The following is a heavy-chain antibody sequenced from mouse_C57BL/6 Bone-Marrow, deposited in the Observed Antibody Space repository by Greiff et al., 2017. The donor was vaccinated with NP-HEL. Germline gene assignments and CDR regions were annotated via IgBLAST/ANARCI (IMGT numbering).Heavy chain of an antibody. V-gene: IGHV1-64*01. CDR2: IHPNSGST. J-gene: IGHJ3*01. Sequence: LKQPGAELVKPGASVKLSCKASGYTFTSYWMHWVKQRPGQGLEWIGMIHPNSGSTNYNEKFKSKATLTVDKSSSTAYMQLSSLTSEDSAVYYCARRLRRAWFAYWGQGTLVTVSA. D-gene: IGHD2-4*01. CDR1: GYTFTSYW. CDR3: ARRLRRAWFAY.